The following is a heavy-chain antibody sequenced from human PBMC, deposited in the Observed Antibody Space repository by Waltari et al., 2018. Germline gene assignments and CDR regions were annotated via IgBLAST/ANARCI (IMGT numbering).Heavy chain of an antibody. CDR1: GFTFSNNW. V-gene: IGHV3-7*01. J-gene: IGHJ4*02. Sequence: EVQLVESGGGLVQPGGSLRLSCAASGFTFSNNWMTWVRQAPGKGRGWGAKIDQDGSGKYSVESVKGRFTISRDNAKNSLYLQLNSLRADDTAVYYCTRGGDDSSWYWRNWGQGTLVTVSS. D-gene: IGHD6-13*01. CDR2: IDQDGSGK. CDR3: TRGGDDSSWYWRN.